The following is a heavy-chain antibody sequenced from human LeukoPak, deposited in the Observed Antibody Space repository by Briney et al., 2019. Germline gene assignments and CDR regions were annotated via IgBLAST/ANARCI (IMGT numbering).Heavy chain of an antibody. CDR2: IFYSGST. J-gene: IGHJ4*02. D-gene: IGHD3-10*01. Sequence: SETLSLTCTLSGGSISSSSYYWGWIRQPPGKGLEWIGIIFYSGSTYYNPSLKSRVTISVDTAKNQFSLTLSTATAADTAVYYCARSPHGSGSYYKRRYYFDYWGQGPLVTVSS. CDR3: ARSPHGSGSYYKRRYYFDY. CDR1: GGSISSSSYY. V-gene: IGHV4-39*01.